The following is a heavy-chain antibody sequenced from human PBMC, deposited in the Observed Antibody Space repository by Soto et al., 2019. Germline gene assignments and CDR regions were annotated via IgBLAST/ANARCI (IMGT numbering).Heavy chain of an antibody. CDR1: GYTFTSYY. D-gene: IGHD3-10*01. CDR3: ARAMVRGVISVPVRGAFDI. V-gene: IGHV1-46*03. CDR2: INPSGGST. Sequence: ASVTVSCKASGYTFTSYYMHWVRQAPGQGLEWMGIINPSGGSTSYAQKFQGRVTMTRDTSTSTVYMELSSLRSEDTAVYYCARAMVRGVISVPVRGAFDIWGQGTMVTVSS. J-gene: IGHJ3*02.